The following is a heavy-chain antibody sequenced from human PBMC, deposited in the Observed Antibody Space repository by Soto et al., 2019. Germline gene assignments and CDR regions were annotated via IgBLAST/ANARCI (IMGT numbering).Heavy chain of an antibody. V-gene: IGHV4-4*02. CDR1: GGPITSGNW. CDR2: IYYSGSV. CDR3: ARDGPTGFTYVH. Sequence: PSETLSLTCTVSGGPITSGNWWSWVRQPPGKGLEWIGEIYYSGSVNPNPSLKSRVTMSIDKSKNQFSLNLTSVTAADTAVYYCARDGPTGFTYVHWGQGALVTVS. D-gene: IGHD2-21*01. J-gene: IGHJ4*02.